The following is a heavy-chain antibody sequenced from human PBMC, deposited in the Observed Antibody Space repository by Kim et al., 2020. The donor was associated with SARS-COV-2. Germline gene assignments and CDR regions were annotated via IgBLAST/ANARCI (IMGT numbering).Heavy chain of an antibody. CDR2: IYYTGST. V-gene: IGHV4-59*13. D-gene: IGHD3-22*01. J-gene: IGHJ4*02. CDR3: ARARDSSGYHAY. CDR1: GGSISNYH. Sequence: SETLSLTCKVSGGSISNYHWSWIRQPPGKGLEWVGNIYYTGSTNYNPSLKSRVTISVDTSKNQFSLNLSSVTAADTAVYYCARARDSSGYHAYWGQGTLVTVSS.